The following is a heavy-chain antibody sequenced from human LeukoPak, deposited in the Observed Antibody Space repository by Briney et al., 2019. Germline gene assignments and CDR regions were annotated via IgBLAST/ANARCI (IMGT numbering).Heavy chain of an antibody. CDR2: NSGSGLNT. D-gene: IGHD5-24*01. J-gene: IGHJ4*02. CDR3: AKNSGRDGYNDYFDY. CDR1: GFIFSTYG. Sequence: GGSLRLSCAASGFIFSTYGMTWFRQAPGRGLEWVSGNSGSGLNTYYADSVKGRFTSSRDSSKNMLYLQMNSLRPEDTAVYYCAKNSGRDGYNDYFDYWGQGTLVTVSS. V-gene: IGHV3-23*01.